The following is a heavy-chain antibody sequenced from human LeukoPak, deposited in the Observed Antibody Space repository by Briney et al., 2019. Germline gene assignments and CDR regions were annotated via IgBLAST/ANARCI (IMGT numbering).Heavy chain of an antibody. Sequence: GGSLRLSCSASGFTFSRFAMTWVRHLPGKGLEWDSTISGNGLQTFYADSVKGRFSVSRDNSVNIVYLQMDSLRADDSALYSCAKDANYLDSSGYFIPFDYWGPGTLVTVAS. V-gene: IGHV3-23*01. J-gene: IGHJ4*02. D-gene: IGHD3-22*01. CDR1: GFTFSRFA. CDR3: AKDANYLDSSGYFIPFDY. CDR2: ISGNGLQT.